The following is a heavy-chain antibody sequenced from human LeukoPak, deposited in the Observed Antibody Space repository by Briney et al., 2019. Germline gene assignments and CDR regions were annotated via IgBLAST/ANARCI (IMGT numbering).Heavy chain of an antibody. CDR1: GFTFSSYA. CDR2: ISGSGGST. V-gene: IGHV3-23*01. J-gene: IGHJ4*02. Sequence: GGSLRLSCAASGFTFSSYAMSWVRQAPGNGLEWVSAISGSGGSTYYADSVKGRFTISRDNSKNTLYLQMNSLRAEDTAVYYCAKDRLGIAAAGTSDYWGQGTLVTVSS. D-gene: IGHD6-13*01. CDR3: AKDRLGIAAAGTSDY.